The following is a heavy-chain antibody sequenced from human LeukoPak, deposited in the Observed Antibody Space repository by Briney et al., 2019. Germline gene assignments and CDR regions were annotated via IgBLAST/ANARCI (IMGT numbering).Heavy chain of an antibody. J-gene: IGHJ3*02. CDR2: INSDGGST. D-gene: IGHD2-2*01. V-gene: IGHV3-74*01. Sequence: GGSLRLSCAASGFTFSSYWMHWVRQAPGKGLVWVSRINSDGGSTSYADSVKGRFTISRDNAKNTLYLQMNSLRAEDTAVYYRARDSEYCSSTSCYAPGDAFDIWGQGTMVTVSS. CDR1: GFTFSSYW. CDR3: ARDSEYCSSTSCYAPGDAFDI.